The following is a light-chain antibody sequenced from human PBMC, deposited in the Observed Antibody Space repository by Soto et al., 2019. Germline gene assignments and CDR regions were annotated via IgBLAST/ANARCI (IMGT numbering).Light chain of an antibody. CDR1: QSISSW. CDR2: KAS. V-gene: IGKV1-5*03. Sequence: DIQMTQSPSTLSASVGDRVTIPCRASQSISSWLAWYQQKPGKAPTLLMYKASTLESGVPSRFSGSGSGTGFTLTIRSLQPDDFATYYCQQYNSFPYTFGQGTRLEMK. J-gene: IGKJ2*01. CDR3: QQYNSFPYT.